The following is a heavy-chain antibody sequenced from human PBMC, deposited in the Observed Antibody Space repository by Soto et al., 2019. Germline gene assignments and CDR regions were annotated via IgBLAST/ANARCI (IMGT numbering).Heavy chain of an antibody. V-gene: IGHV4-59*08. CDR3: ARRPDIVAFDI. Sequence: SETLSLTCTVSGCSISSYYWSWIRQPPGKGLEWIGYIYYSGSTNYNPSLKSRVTISVDTSKNQFSLKLSSVTAADTAVYYCARRPDIVAFDIWGQGTMVTVSS. J-gene: IGHJ3*02. D-gene: IGHD5-12*01. CDR2: IYYSGST. CDR1: GCSISSYY.